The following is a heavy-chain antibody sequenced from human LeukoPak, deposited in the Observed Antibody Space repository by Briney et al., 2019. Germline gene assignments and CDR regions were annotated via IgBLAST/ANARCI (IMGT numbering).Heavy chain of an antibody. J-gene: IGHJ3*02. V-gene: IGHV3-30*03. Sequence: GGSLRLSCAASGFTFSSYGMHWVRQAPGKGLEWVAVISYDGSNKYYADSVKGRLTISRDNAKNSLYLQMNSLRAEDMAVYYCARPYTSGWNDAFDIWGQGTMVTVSS. D-gene: IGHD6-19*01. CDR1: GFTFSSYG. CDR3: ARPYTSGWNDAFDI. CDR2: ISYDGSNK.